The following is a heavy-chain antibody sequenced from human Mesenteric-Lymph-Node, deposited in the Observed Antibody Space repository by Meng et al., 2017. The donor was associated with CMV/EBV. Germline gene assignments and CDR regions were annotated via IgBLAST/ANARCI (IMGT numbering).Heavy chain of an antibody. J-gene: IGHJ4*02. D-gene: IGHD1/OR15-1a*01. Sequence: ASVKVSCKASGGTFSSYAISWVRQAPGQGLEWMGWINPDTGGTNYAQKFQGRVTMTRDTSISTAYMELSRLRSDDTAVYYCARAPLNTDEVDYWGQGTLVTVSS. CDR3: ARAPLNTDEVDY. V-gene: IGHV1-2*02. CDR2: INPDTGGT. CDR1: GGTFSSYA.